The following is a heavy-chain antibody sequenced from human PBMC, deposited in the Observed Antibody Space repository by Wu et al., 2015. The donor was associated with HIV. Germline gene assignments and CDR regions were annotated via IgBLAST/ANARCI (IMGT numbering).Heavy chain of an antibody. CDR3: AREDYGGNSAYYFDY. J-gene: IGHJ4*02. Sequence: QVQLVQSGAEVKKPGASVKVSCKASGYTFTSYYMHWVRQAPGQGLEWMGIINPSGGSTSYAQKFQGRVTMTRDTSTSTVYMELSSLRSEDTAVYYCAREDYGGNSAYYFDYVGPGNAGHRLL. D-gene: IGHD4-23*01. V-gene: IGHV1-46*01. CDR2: INPSGGST. CDR1: GYTFTSYY.